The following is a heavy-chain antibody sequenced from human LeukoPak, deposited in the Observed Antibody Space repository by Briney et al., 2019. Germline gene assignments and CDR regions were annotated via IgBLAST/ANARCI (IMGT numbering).Heavy chain of an antibody. Sequence: SETLSLTCAVSGASIDSHNWWSWVRQPPGKGLEWIGYIYYSGSTYYNPSLKSRVTISVDTSKNQFSLKLSSVTAADTAVYYCARDRGFGAFDIWGQGTMVTVSS. CDR1: GASIDSHNW. V-gene: IGHV4-4*02. J-gene: IGHJ3*02. CDR2: IYYSGST. CDR3: ARDRGFGAFDI. D-gene: IGHD3-3*01.